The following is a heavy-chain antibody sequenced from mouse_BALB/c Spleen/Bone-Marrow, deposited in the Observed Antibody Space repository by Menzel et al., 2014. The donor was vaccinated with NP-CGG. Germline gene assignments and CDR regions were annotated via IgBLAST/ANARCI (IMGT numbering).Heavy chain of an antibody. D-gene: IGHD4-1*01. V-gene: IGHV1-74*04. CDR2: IHPSDSET. Sequence: SGAELVRPGASVKLSCKASGYSFTIYWMYWVTPRPGQGLEWLGMIHPSDSETRLNQKCKDKSPLTVGKSSSTAYMQLSSPTSEDSAVYYCARRERTGMNYWGQVTTLTVSS. CDR3: ARRERTGMNY. J-gene: IGHJ2*01. CDR1: GYSFTIYW.